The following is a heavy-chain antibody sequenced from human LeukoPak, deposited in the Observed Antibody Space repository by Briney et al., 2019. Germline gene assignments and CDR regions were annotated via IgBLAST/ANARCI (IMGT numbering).Heavy chain of an antibody. J-gene: IGHJ6*03. CDR1: GGSFSGYY. CDR3: ARHVRGGSYDRHYYYYYMDV. CDR2: INHSGST. V-gene: IGHV4-34*01. D-gene: IGHD3-10*02. Sequence: SETLSLTCAVYGGSFSGYYWSRIRQPPGKGLEWIGEINHSGSTNYNPSLKSRVTISVDTSKNQFSLKLSSVTAADTAVYYCARHVRGGSYDRHYYYYYMDVWGKGTTVTISS.